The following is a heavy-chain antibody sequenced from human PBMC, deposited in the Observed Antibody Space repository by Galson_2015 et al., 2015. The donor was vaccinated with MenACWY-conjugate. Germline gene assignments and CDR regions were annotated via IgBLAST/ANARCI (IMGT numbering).Heavy chain of an antibody. CDR3: TKVLWTAFSRYFDS. CDR2: IIASGATA. J-gene: IGHJ4*02. Sequence: SLRLSCAASGFSFSSYAIGWVRQAPGKGLEWVSAIIASGATAYYADSVKGRFTISRDNSKNTLYLQMNSLGAEDTAVYYCTKVLWTAFSRYFDSWGQGTLVTVSS. CDR1: GFSFSSYA. V-gene: IGHV3-23*01. D-gene: IGHD3/OR15-3a*01.